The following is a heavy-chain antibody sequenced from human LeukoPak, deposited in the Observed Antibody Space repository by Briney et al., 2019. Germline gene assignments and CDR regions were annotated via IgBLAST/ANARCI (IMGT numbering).Heavy chain of an antibody. CDR1: GYTFTSYD. J-gene: IGHJ6*02. V-gene: IGHV1-8*01. CDR2: MNPNSSNT. Sequence: ASMKLSCNASGYTFTSYDINWVRQATGQGLEWVGSMNPNSSNTSYAQSLQGRVTMTRNTTISTAYMELSSLRSEDTAVYYCAGASLDVDTGMVYYYYGMDVWGQGTTVTVSS. D-gene: IGHD5-18*01. CDR3: AGASLDVDTGMVYYYYGMDV.